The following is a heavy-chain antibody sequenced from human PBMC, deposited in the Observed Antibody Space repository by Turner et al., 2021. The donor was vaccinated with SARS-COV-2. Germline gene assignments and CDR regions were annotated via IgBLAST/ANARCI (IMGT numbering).Heavy chain of an antibody. CDR3: AREAPGPMDFFDY. D-gene: IGHD2-8*01. CDR1: AFTFSSYG. J-gene: IGHJ4*02. CDR2: IGYDGSNK. Sequence: QVQLGGSGGGVVQLGRSLRLSCAASAFTFSSYGMHWVRQAQGKGLEWVAVIGYDGSNKYYADSVKGGITISRDNSKNTLYLQMNSLRAEDTAVYYWAREAPGPMDFFDYWGQGTLVTVSS. V-gene: IGHV3-33*01.